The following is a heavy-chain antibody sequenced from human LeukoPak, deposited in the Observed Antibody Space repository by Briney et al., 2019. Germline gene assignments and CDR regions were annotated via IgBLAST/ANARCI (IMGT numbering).Heavy chain of an antibody. D-gene: IGHD1-26*01. CDR2: IYPGDSDT. CDR1: GYSFTSYW. V-gene: IGHV5-51*01. CDR3: ARRPVGATSDAFDL. J-gene: IGHJ3*01. Sequence: PGGSLRLSCKGSGYSFTSYWIGWVRQMPGKGLEWMGIIYPGDSDTRYSPSFQGQVTISADKSISTAYLQWSSLKASDTAMYYCARRPVGATSDAFDLWAQGIMVTVSS.